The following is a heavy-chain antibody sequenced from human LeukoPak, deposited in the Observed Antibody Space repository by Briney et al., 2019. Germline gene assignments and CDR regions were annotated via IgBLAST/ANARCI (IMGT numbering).Heavy chain of an antibody. CDR3: ARIQNALAIYFDY. D-gene: IGHD5-18*01. CDR1: GVSISSSNSY. Sequence: SETLSLTCTVSGVSISSSNSYWSWIRQPPGKGLEWIGYIYYSGSTNYNPSLKSRVTISVDTSKSQFSLKLSSVTAADTAVYYCARIQNALAIYFDYWGQGTLVTVSS. CDR2: IYYSGST. V-gene: IGHV4-61*01. J-gene: IGHJ4*02.